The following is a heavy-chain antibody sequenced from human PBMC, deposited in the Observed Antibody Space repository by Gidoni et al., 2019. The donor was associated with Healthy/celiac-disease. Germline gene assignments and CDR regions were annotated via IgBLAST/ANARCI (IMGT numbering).Heavy chain of an antibody. CDR1: GFPFISFA. CDR2: ISSSGSTI. D-gene: IGHD2-2*01. CDR3: ASIGYCSSTSCYLYYYYGMDV. J-gene: IGHJ6*02. V-gene: IGHV3-48*03. Sequence: EVQLVESGGGLVQPGGSLRLSCAASGFPFISFAMNWVRQAPGKGLEWVSYISSSGSTIYYADSVKGRFTSSRDNAKNSLYLQMNSLRAEDTAVYYCASIGYCSSTSCYLYYYYGMDVWGQGTTVTVSS.